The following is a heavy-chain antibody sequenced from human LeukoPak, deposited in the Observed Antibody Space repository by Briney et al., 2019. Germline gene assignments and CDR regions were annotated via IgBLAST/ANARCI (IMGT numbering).Heavy chain of an antibody. CDR3: ARNAGSGFFTD. Sequence: SETLSLTCGVSGSSIANNGYWGWIRQSPGGGVEWMGSIHHSGNRFESESTHYNPSLKRRVTVSADTSKNHFSLPLTSVTAADTAVYFCARNAGSGFFTDWSQGTLVIVS. CDR1: GSSIANNGY. D-gene: IGHD6-25*01. CDR2: IHHSGNRFESEST. V-gene: IGHV4-38-2*01. J-gene: IGHJ1*01.